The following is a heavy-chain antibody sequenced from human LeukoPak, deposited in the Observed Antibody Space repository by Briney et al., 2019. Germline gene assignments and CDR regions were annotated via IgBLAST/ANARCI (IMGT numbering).Heavy chain of an antibody. J-gene: IGHJ4*02. CDR3: AKDGLWFGDPRGYFDY. V-gene: IGHV3-21*01. CDR2: ISSSSSYI. CDR1: GFTFSSYS. Sequence: GGSLRLSCAASGFTFSSYSMNWVRQAPGKGLEWVSSISSSSSYIYYADSVKGRFTISRDNAKNTLYLQMNSLRAEDTAVYYCAKDGLWFGDPRGYFDYWGQGTLVTVSS. D-gene: IGHD3-10*01.